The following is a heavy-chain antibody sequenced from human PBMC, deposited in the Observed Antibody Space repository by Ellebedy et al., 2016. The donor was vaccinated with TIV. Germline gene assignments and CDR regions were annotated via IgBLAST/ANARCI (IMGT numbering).Heavy chain of an antibody. CDR1: GGSFSGYY. J-gene: IGHJ4*02. Sequence: SETLSLXXAVYGGSFSGYYWGWIRQPPGQGLEGIGSMFHSGSTYYNPSLKSRVTMSVDTSKNQFSLKLSSVTAADTAVYYCARHNDLGGSGSYCEDSWGQGTLVTVSS. CDR3: ARHNDLGGSGSYCEDS. V-gene: IGHV4-38-2*01. D-gene: IGHD3-10*01. CDR2: MFHSGST.